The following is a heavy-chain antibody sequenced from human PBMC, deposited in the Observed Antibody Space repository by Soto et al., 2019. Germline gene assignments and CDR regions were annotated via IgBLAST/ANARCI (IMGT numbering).Heavy chain of an antibody. D-gene: IGHD6-13*01. CDR2: IFHSGST. Sequence: QVQLQESGPGLLKPSQTLSLTCTVSGGSITSGGFYWSWIRQHPGKGLEWIAYIFHSGSTDYNPSLKSRVTISADTSKNQFSLKLTFVTAADTAVYYCVRGGIAGNWFDPWGQGTLVTVSS. CDR1: GGSITSGGFY. V-gene: IGHV4-31*03. CDR3: VRGGIAGNWFDP. J-gene: IGHJ5*02.